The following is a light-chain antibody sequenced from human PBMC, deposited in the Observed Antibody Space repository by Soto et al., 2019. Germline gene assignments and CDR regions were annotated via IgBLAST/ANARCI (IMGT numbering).Light chain of an antibody. Sequence: DIQMTQSPSSLSASVGDRVTITCRASQGISNSLAWYQQKPGKVPKLLIYGASTLQSGAPYRFSGSGSGTDFTLTISSLQPEDVATYYCQKYDSAPYTFGQGTKLEIK. V-gene: IGKV1-27*01. CDR3: QKYDSAPYT. CDR1: QGISNS. J-gene: IGKJ2*01. CDR2: GAS.